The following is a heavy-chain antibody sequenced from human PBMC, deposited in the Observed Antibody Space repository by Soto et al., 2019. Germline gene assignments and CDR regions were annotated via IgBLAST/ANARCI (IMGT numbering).Heavy chain of an antibody. D-gene: IGHD6-6*01. CDR3: ARSIAARLNWFDP. CDR2: IKQDGSEK. J-gene: IGHJ5*02. Sequence: GGSLKLSYAASGFTFGSYSMNWVRQAPGKGLEWVANIKQDGSEKYYVDSVKGRFTISRDNAKNSLYLQMNSLRAEDTAVYYCARSIAARLNWFDPWGQGTLVTVSS. V-gene: IGHV3-7*01. CDR1: GFTFGSYS.